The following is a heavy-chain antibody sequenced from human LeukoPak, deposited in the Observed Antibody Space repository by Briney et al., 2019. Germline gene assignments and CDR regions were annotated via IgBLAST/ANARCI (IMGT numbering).Heavy chain of an antibody. CDR2: INPSGGST. V-gene: IGHV1-46*01. CDR3: ARDSPPAYCSSGSCYFDS. Sequence: GASVKVSCKASGYTFTSYYMHWVRQAPGQGLEWMGIINPSGGSTSYAQKFQGRVTMTRDMSTSTVYMELSSLRSEDTAVYYCARDSPPAYCSSGSCYFDSWGQGTLVTVSS. J-gene: IGHJ4*02. CDR1: GYTFTSYY. D-gene: IGHD2-15*01.